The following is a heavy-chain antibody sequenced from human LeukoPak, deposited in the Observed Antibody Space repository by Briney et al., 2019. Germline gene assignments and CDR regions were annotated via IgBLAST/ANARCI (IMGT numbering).Heavy chain of an antibody. Sequence: PGGSLRLSCAASGFTFSSYWMSWVRQAPGKGLEWVANIKQDGSEKYYVDSVKGRFTISRDNAKNSLYLQMNSLRAEDTAVYYCARDSHASSWYQDYWGQGTLVTVSS. D-gene: IGHD6-13*01. J-gene: IGHJ4*02. CDR2: IKQDGSEK. CDR3: ARDSHASSWYQDY. CDR1: GFTFSSYW. V-gene: IGHV3-7*03.